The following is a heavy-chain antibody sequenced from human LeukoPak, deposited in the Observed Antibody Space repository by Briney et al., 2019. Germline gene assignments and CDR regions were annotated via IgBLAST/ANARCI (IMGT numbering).Heavy chain of an antibody. Sequence: GGSLRLSCSASGFTFSNYEINWVRQAPGKGLEWVSYIASSGRTIYYADSVKGRFTISRDNAKSSLYLQMNSLRADDTAVYYCATSRGYFFRWFQHWGQGTLVTVSS. CDR3: ATSRGYFFRWFQH. V-gene: IGHV3-48*03. CDR1: GFTFSNYE. D-gene: IGHD3-22*01. J-gene: IGHJ1*01. CDR2: IASSGRTI.